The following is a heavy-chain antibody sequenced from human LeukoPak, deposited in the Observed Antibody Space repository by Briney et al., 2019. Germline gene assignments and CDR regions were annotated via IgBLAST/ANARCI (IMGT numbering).Heavy chain of an antibody. CDR2: IIPIFGTA. D-gene: IGHD1-26*01. CDR1: GGSFSTYT. V-gene: IGHV1-69*13. J-gene: IGHJ4*02. Sequence: GASVKVSCKSSGGSFSTYTFGWVRQAPGQGLEWMGGIIPIFGTANYAQKFQGRVTITADESTSTAYMELSSLRSEDTAVYYCARDSEGRREPTWGQGTLVTVSS. CDR3: ARDSEGRREPT.